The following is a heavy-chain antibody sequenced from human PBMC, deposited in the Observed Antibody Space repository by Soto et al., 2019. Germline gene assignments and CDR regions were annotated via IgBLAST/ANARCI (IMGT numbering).Heavy chain of an antibody. J-gene: IGHJ5*02. Sequence: QLQLVQSGAEVKKPGASVKVTCKASGYTFTSYDINWVRQATGQGLEWMGWMNPNSGNTGFAQKFQGRVTMTRNTSISTAYMELSSLRSEDTAVYYCARNARRTIAAAGTGWFDPWGQGTLVTVSS. CDR2: MNPNSGNT. D-gene: IGHD6-13*01. CDR1: GYTFTSYD. V-gene: IGHV1-8*01. CDR3: ARNARRTIAAAGTGWFDP.